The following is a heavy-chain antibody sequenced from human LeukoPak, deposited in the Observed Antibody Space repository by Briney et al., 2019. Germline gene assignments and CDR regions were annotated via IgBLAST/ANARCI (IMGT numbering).Heavy chain of an antibody. J-gene: IGHJ4*02. CDR2: ISWNSGSI. Sequence: PGGSLRLSCAASGFIFDDYAMHWVRQAPGKGLEWVSGISWNSGSIGYADSVKGRFTISRDNAKNSLYLQMNSLRAEDTALYYCAKGVLYGSGSYYKPLGYWGQGTLVTVSP. CDR1: GFIFDDYA. V-gene: IGHV3-9*01. CDR3: AKGVLYGSGSYYKPLGY. D-gene: IGHD3-10*01.